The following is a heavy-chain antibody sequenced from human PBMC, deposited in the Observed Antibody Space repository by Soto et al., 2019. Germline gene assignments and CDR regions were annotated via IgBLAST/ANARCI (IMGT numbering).Heavy chain of an antibody. Sequence: AGGSLRHWCRAAGFNCVDYGGSWFRQETGKGLEWVGFIRSKAYGGTTEYAASVKGRITISRDDSKSIAYLQMNSLKTEDTAMYYCTRETSGGALIGVIQHWGQGTLVTVSS. J-gene: IGHJ1*01. D-gene: IGHD2-15*01. CDR3: TRETSGGALIGVIQH. CDR2: IRSKAYGGTT. CDR1: GFNCVDYG. V-gene: IGHV3-49*03.